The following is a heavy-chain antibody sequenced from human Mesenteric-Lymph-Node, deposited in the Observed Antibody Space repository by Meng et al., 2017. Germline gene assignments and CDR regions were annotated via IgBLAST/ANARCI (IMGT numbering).Heavy chain of an antibody. CDR1: GFTFRNYN. V-gene: IGHV3-21*01. Sequence: GESLKIPCAASGFTFRNYNMHWVRLAPGKGLEWVSSISSFRNSFFYYADSVKGRFTISRDDAKNSLFLQMDSLRVEDTGIYYCARPSNDGFADFPFWGQGTMVTVSS. D-gene: IGHD3/OR15-3a*01. CDR2: ISSFRNSFF. CDR3: ARPSNDGFADFPF. J-gene: IGHJ3*01.